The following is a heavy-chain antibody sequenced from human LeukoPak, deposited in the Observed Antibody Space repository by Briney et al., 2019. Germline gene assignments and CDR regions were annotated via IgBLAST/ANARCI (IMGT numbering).Heavy chain of an antibody. CDR3: ARGFGYCSSTSCYSYYHYGMDV. D-gene: IGHD2-2*02. J-gene: IGHJ6*02. V-gene: IGHV1-8*01. CDR2: MNPNSGNT. Sequence: ASVKVSCKASGYTFTSYDINWVRQATGQGLEWMGWMNPNSGNTGYAQKSQGRVTMTRNTSISTAYMELSSLRSEDTAVYYCARGFGYCSSTSCYSYYHYGMDVWGQGTTVTVSS. CDR1: GYTFTSYD.